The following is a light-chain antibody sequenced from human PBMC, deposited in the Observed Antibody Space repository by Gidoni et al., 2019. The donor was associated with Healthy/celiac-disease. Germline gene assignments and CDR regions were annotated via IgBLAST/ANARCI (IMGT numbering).Light chain of an antibody. CDR2: GAS. CDR1: QSVSSN. J-gene: IGKJ1*01. V-gene: IGKV3-15*01. Sequence: EIVMTQSPATLSVSPGERATLSCRASQSVSSNLAWYQQKPGQAPRLLIYGASTRATGIPARFSGSGSGTEFPLTISSLQSEDFAVYYCQQYHKWPPWWTFGQGTKVEIK. CDR3: QQYHKWPPWWT.